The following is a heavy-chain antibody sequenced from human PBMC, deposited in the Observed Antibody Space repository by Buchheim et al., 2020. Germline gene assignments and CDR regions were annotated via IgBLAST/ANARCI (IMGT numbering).Heavy chain of an antibody. CDR3: ARGGEICSGCEHRNRGMDA. Sequence: QVQLVQSGAEVKKPGASVKVSCKASGYTFTSYDINWVRQAPGQGLEWMGWINPNSGNTGYAQKFQGRVTMTRNTSISTAYMELSRLRSDDTAVYYCARGGEICSGCEHRNRGMDAWGQGTT. CDR1: GYTFTSYD. J-gene: IGHJ6*02. CDR2: INPNSGNT. V-gene: IGHV1-8*01. D-gene: IGHD6-19*01.